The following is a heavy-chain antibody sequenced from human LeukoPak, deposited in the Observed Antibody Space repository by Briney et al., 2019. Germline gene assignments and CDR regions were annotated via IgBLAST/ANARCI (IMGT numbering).Heavy chain of an antibody. CDR2: INPNSGDT. CDR3: AREDFGYYYFDY. J-gene: IGHJ4*02. CDR1: GYTFTDYY. Sequence: ASVKVSCKASGYTFTDYYIYWVRQAPGQGLEWMGRINPNSGDTEYAQKFQGRVTITRDTSISTAYMELSRLRSDDTAVYSCAREDFGYYYFDYWGQGTLVTVSS. V-gene: IGHV1-2*06. D-gene: IGHD5-18*01.